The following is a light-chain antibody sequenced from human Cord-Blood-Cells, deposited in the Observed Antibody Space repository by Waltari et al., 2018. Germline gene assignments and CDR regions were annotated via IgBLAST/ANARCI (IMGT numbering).Light chain of an antibody. CDR2: WAS. CDR3: QQYYSTPWT. Sequence: DIVMTQSPDPLAVSLGVRATINCKSSQSVLYSSNNKNYLAWYQQKPGQPPKLLIYWASTRESGVPDRFSGSGSGTDFTLTISSLQAEDVAVYYCQQYYSTPWTFGQGTKVEIK. CDR1: QSVLYSSNNKNY. V-gene: IGKV4-1*01. J-gene: IGKJ1*01.